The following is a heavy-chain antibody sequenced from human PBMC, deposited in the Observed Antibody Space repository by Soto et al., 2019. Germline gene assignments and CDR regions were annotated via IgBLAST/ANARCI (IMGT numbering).Heavy chain of an antibody. D-gene: IGHD3-10*01. CDR2: INSDGTHT. Sequence: PGGSLRLSCAASGFTFSSYWMHWVRQVPGKGLVWVSHINSDGTHTTYADSVKGRFTISRDNAKNTLYLQMNSLRAEDTAVYYCARVPITMVRGVTQLDYWGQGTLVTVSS. V-gene: IGHV3-74*03. CDR3: ARVPITMVRGVTQLDY. J-gene: IGHJ4*02. CDR1: GFTFSSYW.